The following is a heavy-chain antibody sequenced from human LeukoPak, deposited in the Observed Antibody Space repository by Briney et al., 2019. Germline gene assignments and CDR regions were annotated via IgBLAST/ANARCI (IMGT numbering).Heavy chain of an antibody. CDR3: ARDGTDYSNYYWFDP. Sequence: ASVKVSCKASGYTFTSYGISWVRQAPGQGLEWMGWISAYNGNTNYAQKLQGRVTMTTDTSTSTAYMELRSLRSDDTAVYYCARDGTDYSNYYWFDPWGQGTLVTVSS. CDR2: ISAYNGNT. J-gene: IGHJ5*02. D-gene: IGHD4-11*01. V-gene: IGHV1-18*01. CDR1: GYTFTSYG.